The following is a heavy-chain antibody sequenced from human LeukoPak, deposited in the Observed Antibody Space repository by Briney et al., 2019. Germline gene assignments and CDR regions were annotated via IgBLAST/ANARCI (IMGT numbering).Heavy chain of an antibody. CDR3: ARINYYGNSAFDY. CDR2: IYYSGST. J-gene: IGHJ4*02. V-gene: IGHV4-39*01. Sequence: SETLSLTCTVSGGSINSNSYYWGWIRQPPGKGLAWIGSIYYSGSTYYNPSLKSRVTISVDTSKNQFSLKLSSVTAADTAVFYCARINYYGNSAFDYWGQGTLVTVSS. CDR1: GGSINSNSYY. D-gene: IGHD3-22*01.